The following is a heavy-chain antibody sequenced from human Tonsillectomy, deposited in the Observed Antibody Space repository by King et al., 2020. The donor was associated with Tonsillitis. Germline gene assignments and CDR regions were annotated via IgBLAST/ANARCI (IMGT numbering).Heavy chain of an antibody. V-gene: IGHV4-31*03. Sequence: QLQESGPGLVKPSQTLSLTCTVSGGSISSDGYFWSWIRQHPGTGLEWIGYIYFSGDTYYNPSHKSRVIISVEPSKNQFSLKLNSVTAAATAVYYCARGGSHYGLDVWGQGTTVIVSS. J-gene: IGHJ6*02. CDR2: IYFSGDT. CDR3: ARGGSHYGLDV. D-gene: IGHD1-26*01. CDR1: GGSISSDGYF.